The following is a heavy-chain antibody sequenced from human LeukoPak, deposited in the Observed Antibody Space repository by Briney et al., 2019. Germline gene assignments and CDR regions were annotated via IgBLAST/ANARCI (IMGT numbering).Heavy chain of an antibody. D-gene: IGHD6-19*01. CDR3: AKDILRRHYQRIAVAGFWFDP. CDR2: ISGSGGST. J-gene: IGHJ5*02. V-gene: IGHV3-23*01. Sequence: HPGGSLRLSCAASGFTFSSYAMSWVRQAPGKGLEWVSAISGSGGSTYYADSVKGRFTISRDNSKNTLYLQMNSLRAEDTALYYCAKDILRRHYQRIAVAGFWFDPWGQGTLVTVSS. CDR1: GFTFSSYA.